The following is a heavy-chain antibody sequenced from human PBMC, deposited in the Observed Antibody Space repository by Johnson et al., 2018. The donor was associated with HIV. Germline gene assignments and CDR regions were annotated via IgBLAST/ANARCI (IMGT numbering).Heavy chain of an antibody. V-gene: IGHV3-33*08. CDR1: GFTFSSYC. Sequence: QVQLVESGGGVVQPGGSLRLSCAASGFTFSSYCMHWVRQAPGKGLEWVAVIRSDGSKKYYADSVKGRFIISRDNSKNITNLQMNGLRDEDTADYYCVRDQVSGWPTNAFDIWGQGTMVTVSS. D-gene: IGHD6-19*01. CDR2: IRSDGSKK. J-gene: IGHJ3*02. CDR3: VRDQVSGWPTNAFDI.